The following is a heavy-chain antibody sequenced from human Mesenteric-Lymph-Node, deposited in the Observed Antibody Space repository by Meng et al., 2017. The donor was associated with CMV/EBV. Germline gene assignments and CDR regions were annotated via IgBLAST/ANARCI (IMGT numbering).Heavy chain of an antibody. J-gene: IGHJ6*02. CDR2: IRYDGSNK. CDR3: ARDLGPYSSSWAYYYYYGMDV. D-gene: IGHD6-13*01. CDR1: GFTFSSYG. Sequence: GESLKISCAASGFTFSSYGMHWVRQAPGKGLEWVAFIRYDGSNKYYADSMKGRFTISRDNSKNTPYLQMNSLRAEDTAVYYCARDLGPYSSSWAYYYYYGMDVWGQGTTVTVSS. V-gene: IGHV3-30*02.